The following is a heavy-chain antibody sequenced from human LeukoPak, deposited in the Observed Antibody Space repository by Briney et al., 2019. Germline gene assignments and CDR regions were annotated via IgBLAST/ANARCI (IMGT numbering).Heavy chain of an antibody. Sequence: ASVKVSCKASGYTFTSCYMHWVRQAPGQGLEWMGIINPSGGSTSYAQKFQGRVTMTRDTSTSTVYMELSSLRSEDTAVYYCARDFPVAYCGGDCSLFDYWGQGTLVTVSS. CDR3: ARDFPVAYCGGDCSLFDY. CDR1: GYTFTSCY. V-gene: IGHV1-46*03. J-gene: IGHJ4*02. CDR2: INPSGGST. D-gene: IGHD2-21*02.